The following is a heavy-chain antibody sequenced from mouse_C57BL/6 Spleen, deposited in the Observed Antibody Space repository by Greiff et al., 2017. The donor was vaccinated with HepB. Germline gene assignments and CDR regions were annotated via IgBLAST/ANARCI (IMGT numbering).Heavy chain of an antibody. Sequence: DVQLVESGGGLVKPGGSLKLSCAASGFTFSDYGMHWVRQAPEKGLEWVAYISSGSSTIYYADTVKGRFTISRDNDKNTLFLQMTSLRSEDTAMYYCARPGGPYYFDYWGQGTTLTVSS. J-gene: IGHJ2*01. CDR2: ISSGSSTI. V-gene: IGHV5-17*01. CDR1: GFTFSDYG. D-gene: IGHD1-1*02. CDR3: ARPGGPYYFDY.